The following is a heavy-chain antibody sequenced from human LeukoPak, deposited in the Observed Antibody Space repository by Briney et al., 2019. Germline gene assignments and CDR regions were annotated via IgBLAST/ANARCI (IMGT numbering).Heavy chain of an antibody. CDR2: IYENGGTT. D-gene: IGHD3/OR15-3a*01. Sequence: GSLRFSCVGSGFTFRSHAMSWVRQAPQQGLEFVSGIYENGGTTYYADSVKGRFSISRDNSKNTLYLQMDSLIGEDTAVYYCAKDFRTGYSAHFDYWGQGALVTVSS. CDR3: AKDFRTGYSAHFDY. CDR1: GFTFRSHA. J-gene: IGHJ4*02. V-gene: IGHV3-23*01.